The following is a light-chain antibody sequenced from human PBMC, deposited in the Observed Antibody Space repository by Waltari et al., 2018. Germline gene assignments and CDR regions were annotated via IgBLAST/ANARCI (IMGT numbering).Light chain of an antibody. CDR3: SSYAGSSTVV. V-gene: IGLV2-23*02. J-gene: IGLJ2*01. CDR2: DVT. Sequence: PKLILYDVTKRPSGVSHRFSASKSGNTASLSSSGLQADDEAVYHCSSYAGSSTVVFGGGTKLTVL.